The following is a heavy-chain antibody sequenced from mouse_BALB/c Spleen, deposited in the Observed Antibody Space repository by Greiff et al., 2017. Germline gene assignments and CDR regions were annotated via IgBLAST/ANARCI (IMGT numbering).Heavy chain of an antibody. V-gene: IGHV1-14*01. CDR3: ARDGYDWGFAY. CDR1: GYTFTSYV. CDR2: INPYNDGT. J-gene: IGHJ3*01. D-gene: IGHD2-2*01. Sequence: EVQLQGSGPELVKPGASVKMSCKASGYTFTSYVMHWVKQKPGQGLEWIGYINPYNDGTKYNEKFKGKATLTSDKSSSTAYMELSSLTSEDSAVYYCARDGYDWGFAYWGQGTLVTVSA.